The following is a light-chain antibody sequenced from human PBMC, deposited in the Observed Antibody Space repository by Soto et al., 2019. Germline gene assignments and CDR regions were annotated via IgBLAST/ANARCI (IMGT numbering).Light chain of an antibody. CDR1: QSVGNN. CDR2: GAS. CDR3: QQYNNWPPVYT. V-gene: IGKV3-15*01. J-gene: IGKJ2*01. Sequence: IVMTQSPATLSVSPGERATLSCRASQSVGNNVAWYQQKPGQSPRLLIYGASNRATGTPARFSGGGSGTEFTLTISSLQSEDFAVYFCQQYNNWPPVYTFGQGTKLEIK.